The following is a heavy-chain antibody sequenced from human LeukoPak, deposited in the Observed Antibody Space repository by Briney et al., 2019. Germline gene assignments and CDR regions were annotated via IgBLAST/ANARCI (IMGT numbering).Heavy chain of an antibody. CDR3: ARDPSPYCSGGSCYYA. Sequence: SETLSLTCAVYGGSFSVYYWSWIRQPPGKGLEWIGEINHSGSTNYNPSLKSRVTISVDTSKNQFSLKLSSVTAADTAVYYCARDPSPYCSGGSCYYAWGQGTLVTVSS. V-gene: IGHV4-34*01. CDR2: INHSGST. CDR1: GGSFSVYY. J-gene: IGHJ5*02. D-gene: IGHD2-15*01.